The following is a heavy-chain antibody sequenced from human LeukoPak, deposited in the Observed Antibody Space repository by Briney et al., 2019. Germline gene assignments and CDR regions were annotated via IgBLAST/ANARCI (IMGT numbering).Heavy chain of an antibody. CDR2: MNPNSGNT. CDR1: GYTFTSFD. CDR3: ARRTGTPLLFDL. J-gene: IGHJ2*01. Sequence: ASVKVSCKASGYTFTSFDINWVRQATGQGLERMGWMNPNSGNTGYAQKFQGRVTMTRNTSISTAYMELSSLRSEDTAIYYCARRTGTPLLFDLWGRGTLVTVSS. V-gene: IGHV1-8*01. D-gene: IGHD1-1*01.